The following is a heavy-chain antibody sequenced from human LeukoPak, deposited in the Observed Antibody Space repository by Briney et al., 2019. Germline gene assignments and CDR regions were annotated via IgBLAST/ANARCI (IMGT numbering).Heavy chain of an antibody. CDR3: AKTTAGYSSGRYPGWPVDY. J-gene: IGHJ4*02. CDR1: GFTFSSIA. D-gene: IGHD6-19*01. Sequence: GGSLRLSCAASGFTFSSIAMYWVRQAPGKGLEWVSGISVSGGSTYYADSVKGRFTISRDNSKNTAYLQVNSLRAEDTAVYYCAKTTAGYSSGRYPGWPVDYWGQGTLVTVSS. V-gene: IGHV3-23*01. CDR2: ISVSGGST.